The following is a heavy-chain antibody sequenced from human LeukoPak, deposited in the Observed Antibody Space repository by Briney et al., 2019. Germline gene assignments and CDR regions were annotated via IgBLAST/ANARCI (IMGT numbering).Heavy chain of an antibody. J-gene: IGHJ4*02. CDR3: ARGRRTTTTLRGFTFDY. Sequence: SETLSLTCAVYGGSFSGYYWSWIRQPPGKGLEWIGEINHSGSTNYDPSLKSRVTISVDTSKNQFSLKLSSVTAADTAVYYCARGRRTTTTLRGFTFDYWGQGTLVTVSS. V-gene: IGHV4-34*01. D-gene: IGHD1-1*01. CDR1: GGSFSGYY. CDR2: INHSGST.